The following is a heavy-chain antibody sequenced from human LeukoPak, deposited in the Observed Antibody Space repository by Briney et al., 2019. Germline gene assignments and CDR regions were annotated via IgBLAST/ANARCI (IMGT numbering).Heavy chain of an antibody. CDR3: ARVQWELLYPDY. Sequence: QSGGSLRLSCAASGFTISSYAMHWVRQAPGKGLEWVALISYDESYRYYADSVKGRFTISRDNSKNTLYLQMNSLRVEDTAVHHCARVQWELLYPDYWGQGTLVTVSS. D-gene: IGHD1-26*01. CDR1: GFTISSYA. V-gene: IGHV3-30-3*01. J-gene: IGHJ4*02. CDR2: ISYDESYR.